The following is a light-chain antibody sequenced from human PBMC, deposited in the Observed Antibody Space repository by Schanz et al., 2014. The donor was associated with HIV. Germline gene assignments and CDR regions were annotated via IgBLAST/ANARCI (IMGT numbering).Light chain of an antibody. CDR2: EVN. CDR3: GSYGGSDNMV. CDR1: SSDVGGYNY. Sequence: QSALTQPRSVSGSPGQSVTISCTGTSSDVGGYNYVSWYQQHPGRAPKLMIYEVNKRPSGVPARFSGSKSDNTASLTVSGLQADDEADYYCGSYGGSDNMVFGGGTKLTVL. V-gene: IGLV2-11*01. J-gene: IGLJ3*02.